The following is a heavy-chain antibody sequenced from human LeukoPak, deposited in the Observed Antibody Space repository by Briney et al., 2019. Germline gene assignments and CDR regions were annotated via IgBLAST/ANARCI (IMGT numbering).Heavy chain of an antibody. CDR3: ASRRRAGLHRFIQYFQH. Sequence: PSETLSLTCTVSGGSISSGGYYWSWIRQHPGKGLEWIGYIYYSGSTYYNPSLKSRVTISVDTSKNQFSLKLSSVTAADTAVYYCASRRRAGLHRFIQYFQHWGQGTLVTVSS. D-gene: IGHD4-11*01. CDR2: IYYSGST. V-gene: IGHV4-31*03. J-gene: IGHJ1*01. CDR1: GGSISSGGYY.